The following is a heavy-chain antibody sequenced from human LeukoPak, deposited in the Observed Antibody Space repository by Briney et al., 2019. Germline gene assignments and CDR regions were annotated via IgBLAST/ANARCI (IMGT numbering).Heavy chain of an antibody. D-gene: IGHD3-9*01. Sequence: ASVKISCKASGYSFTSYAIHWVRQAPGQRLEWMAWINGGNGNTKYSQKFQGRVTITRDTSASTAYMELSSLRSEDTAVYYCARKYDILTGYYAFDIWGQGTMVTVSS. CDR3: ARKYDILTGYYAFDI. V-gene: IGHV1-3*01. CDR2: INGGNGNT. CDR1: GYSFTSYA. J-gene: IGHJ3*02.